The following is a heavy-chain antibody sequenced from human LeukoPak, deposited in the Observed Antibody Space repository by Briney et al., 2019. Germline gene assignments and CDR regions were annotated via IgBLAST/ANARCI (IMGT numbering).Heavy chain of an antibody. CDR3: AKDDWSDSSGYQGGFDY. D-gene: IGHD3-22*01. CDR1: GFTFSGYA. CDR2: ISGSGGST. Sequence: PGGSLRLSCAASGFTFSGYAMNWVRQAPGKGLEGVSAISGSGGSTYYADFVKGRFTISRDNSKNTLYLQMNSLRAEDTAVYYCAKDDWSDSSGYQGGFDYWGQGTLVTVSS. V-gene: IGHV3-23*01. J-gene: IGHJ4*02.